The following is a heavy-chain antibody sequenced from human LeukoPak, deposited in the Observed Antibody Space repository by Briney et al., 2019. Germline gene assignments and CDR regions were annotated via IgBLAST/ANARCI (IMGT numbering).Heavy chain of an antibody. CDR3: ARDREVLRYFDWSPRHRDAFDI. CDR1: GFTFSSYS. Sequence: GGSLRLSCAASGFTFSSYSMNWVRQAPGKGLEWVSSISSSSSYIYYADSVKGRFTISRDNAKNSLYLQMNSLRAEDTAVYYCARDREVLRYFDWSPRHRDAFDIWGQGTMVTVSS. V-gene: IGHV3-21*01. J-gene: IGHJ3*02. D-gene: IGHD3-9*01. CDR2: ISSSSSYI.